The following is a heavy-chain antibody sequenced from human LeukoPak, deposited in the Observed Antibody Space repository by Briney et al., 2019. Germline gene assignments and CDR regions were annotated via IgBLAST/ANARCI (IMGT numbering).Heavy chain of an antibody. D-gene: IGHD3-3*01. CDR3: ARLRDFWSGYPFFDY. CDR1: GGSFSGYY. V-gene: IGHV4-34*01. CDR2: INHSGST. Sequence: SETLSLTCAVYGGSFSGYYWSWIRQPPGKGLEWIGEINHSGSTNYNPSLKSRVTISVDTSENQFSLKLSSVTAADTAVYYCARLRDFWSGYPFFDYWGQGTLVTVSS. J-gene: IGHJ4*02.